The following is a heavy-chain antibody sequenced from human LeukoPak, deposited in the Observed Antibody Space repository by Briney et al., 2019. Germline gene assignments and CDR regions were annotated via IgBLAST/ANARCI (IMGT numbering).Heavy chain of an antibody. J-gene: IGHJ4*02. V-gene: IGHV4-31*03. CDR2: IYYSGST. D-gene: IGHD3-22*01. CDR3: ARGEVTMNRED. CDR1: GGSISSGGYY. Sequence: SETLSLTCTVSGGSISSGGYYWSWVRQHPGKGLEWIGYIYYSGSTYCNPSLKSRVTISVDTSKNRFSLKLSSVTAADTAVYYCARGEVTMNREDWGQGTLVTVSS.